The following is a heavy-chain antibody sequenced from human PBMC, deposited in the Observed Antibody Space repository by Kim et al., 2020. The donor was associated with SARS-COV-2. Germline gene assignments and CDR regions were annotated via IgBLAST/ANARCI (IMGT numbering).Heavy chain of an antibody. Sequence: YYADSVKGRFTISRDNAKNSLYLQMNSLRAEDTAVYYCARDLLYYYGMDVWGQGTTVTVSS. CDR3: ARDLLYYYGMDV. J-gene: IGHJ6*02. V-gene: IGHV3-21*06. D-gene: IGHD3-16*02.